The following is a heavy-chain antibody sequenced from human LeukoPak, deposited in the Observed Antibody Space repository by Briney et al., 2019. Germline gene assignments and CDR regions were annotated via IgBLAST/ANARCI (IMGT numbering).Heavy chain of an antibody. CDR2: IYSGGST. J-gene: IGHJ2*01. D-gene: IGHD2-21*02. V-gene: IGHV3-53*01. Sequence: GGSLRLSCAASGFTVSSNYMSWVRQAPGKGLEWVSVIYSGGSTYYADSVKGRFTISRDNSKNTLYLQMNSLGAEDTAVYYCARAGMVVTATRQSWYFDLWGRGTLVTVSS. CDR1: GFTVSSNY. CDR3: ARAGMVVTATRQSWYFDL.